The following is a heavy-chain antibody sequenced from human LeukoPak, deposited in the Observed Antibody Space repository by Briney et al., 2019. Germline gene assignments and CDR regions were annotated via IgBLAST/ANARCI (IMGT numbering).Heavy chain of an antibody. CDR2: ITTGSNYR. V-gene: IGHV3-21*01. CDR1: GFTFNTYG. Sequence: GGSLRLSCVASGFTFNTYGMNWVRQAPGKGLEWVSSITTGSNYRKSADSAKGRFTISIDNAKNTLYLQLNSLTPEDTAVYYCASTPDAESDSLVGYFGRSQDFDYWGRG. CDR3: ASTPDAESDSLVGYFGRSQDFDY. J-gene: IGHJ4*02. D-gene: IGHD3-9*01.